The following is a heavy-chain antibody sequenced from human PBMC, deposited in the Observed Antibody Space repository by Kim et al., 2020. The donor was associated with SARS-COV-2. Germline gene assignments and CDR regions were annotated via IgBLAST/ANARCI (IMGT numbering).Heavy chain of an antibody. CDR2: ISSDGDST. CDR1: GFTFRSYT. V-gene: IGHV3-64D*09. Sequence: GGSLRLSCSASGFTFRSYTMHWVRQAPGKGLEYVSAISSDGDSTYYADSVKDRFTISRDNSKNTXXLQMASLXXXDTXVXYCVKGLXXXGNXXFDI. J-gene: IGHJ3*02. CDR3: VKGLXXXGNXXFDI.